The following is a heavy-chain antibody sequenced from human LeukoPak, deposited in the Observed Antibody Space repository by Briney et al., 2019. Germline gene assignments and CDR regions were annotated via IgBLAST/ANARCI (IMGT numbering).Heavy chain of an antibody. Sequence: PGGSLRLSCAASGFTVSSNYMSWVRQAPGKGLEWVSAIGGSGGTTYYADSVKGRFTISRDNSKNTLYLQMNSLRAEDTAVYYCAKDTASSWWYFDLWGRGTLVTVSS. D-gene: IGHD5-18*01. CDR3: AKDTASSWWYFDL. CDR2: IGGSGGTT. CDR1: GFTVSSNY. J-gene: IGHJ2*01. V-gene: IGHV3-23*01.